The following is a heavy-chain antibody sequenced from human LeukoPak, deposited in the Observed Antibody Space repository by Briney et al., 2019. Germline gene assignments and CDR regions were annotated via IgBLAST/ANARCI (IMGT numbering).Heavy chain of an antibody. CDR2: IKSKTDGGTT. CDR3: TTDLYYVVVVAANSDY. J-gene: IGHJ4*02. Sequence: GGSLRLSCAASGFTFSNAWMSWVRQAPGKGLEWVGRIKSKTDGGTTDYAAPVKGRFTISRDDSKNTPYLQMNSLKTEDTAVYYCTTDLYYVVVVAANSDYWGQGTLVTVSS. V-gene: IGHV3-15*01. CDR1: GFTFSNAW. D-gene: IGHD2-15*01.